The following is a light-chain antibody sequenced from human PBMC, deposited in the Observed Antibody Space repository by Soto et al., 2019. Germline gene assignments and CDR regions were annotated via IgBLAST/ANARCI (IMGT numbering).Light chain of an antibody. J-gene: IGKJ4*01. CDR1: RSVGNF. CDR3: QQRSNWPPLT. CDR2: DAS. V-gene: IGKV3-11*01. Sequence: EVVLTQSPAILSLSPGERATLSCRASRSVGNFLTWYQQKPGQAPRLLIYDASTRATGIPARFSGSGSGTDFTLTISSLEPEDFAVYYCQQRSNWPPLTFGGGTKVDIK.